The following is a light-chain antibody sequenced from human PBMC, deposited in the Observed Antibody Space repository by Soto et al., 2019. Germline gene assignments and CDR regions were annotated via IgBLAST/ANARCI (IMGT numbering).Light chain of an antibody. J-gene: IGKJ4*01. CDR2: GAS. CDR3: QQHDSSPLT. CDR1: QSVSSSY. Sequence: EIVLTQSPGTLSLSPGERATLSCRASQSVSSSYLAWYQQKPGQAPRLLIYGASSRATGIPDRFSGSGSGTDFTLTISRLEPEDFAVYYCQQHDSSPLTFGGGTTVEIK. V-gene: IGKV3-20*01.